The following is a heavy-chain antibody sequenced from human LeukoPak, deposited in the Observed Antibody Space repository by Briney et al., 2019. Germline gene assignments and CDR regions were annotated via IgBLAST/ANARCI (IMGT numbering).Heavy chain of an antibody. V-gene: IGHV4-59*01. D-gene: IGHD2-2*01. Sequence: SETLSLTCTVSGGSISSYYWSWIRQPPGKGLEWIGYIYYSGSTNYNPSLKNRVTISVDTSKNQFSLKLSSVTAADTAVYYCASVVVPAARDYYGMDVWGQGTTVTVSS. J-gene: IGHJ6*02. CDR2: IYYSGST. CDR3: ASVVVPAARDYYGMDV. CDR1: GGSISSYY.